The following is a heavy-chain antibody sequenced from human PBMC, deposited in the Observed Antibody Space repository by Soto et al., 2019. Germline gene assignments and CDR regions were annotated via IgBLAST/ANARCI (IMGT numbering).Heavy chain of an antibody. CDR3: AHSRHYYDSSGYFTEDWYFDL. D-gene: IGHD3-22*01. CDR1: GFSLSTSGVG. Sequence: QITLKESGPPLVKPTQTLTLTCTFSGFSLSTSGVGVGWIRQPPGKALEWLALIYWDDDKRYSPSLKSRLTITKDTSKNQVVLTMTNMDPVDTATYYCAHSRHYYDSSGYFTEDWYFDLWGRGTLVTVSS. V-gene: IGHV2-5*02. CDR2: IYWDDDK. J-gene: IGHJ2*01.